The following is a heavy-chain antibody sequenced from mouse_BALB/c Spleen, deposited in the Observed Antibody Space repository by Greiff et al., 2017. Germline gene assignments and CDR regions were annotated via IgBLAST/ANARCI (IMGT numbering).Heavy chain of an antibody. CDR3: TRREEGGVDFDY. CDR1: GYTFTSYW. D-gene: IGHD1-1*02. CDR2: IYPGNSDT. J-gene: IGHJ2*01. Sequence: EVQLQQSGTVLARPGASVKMSCKASGYTFTSYWMHWVKQRPGQGLEWIGAIYPGNSDTSYNQKFKGKAKLTAVTSTSTAYMELSSLTNEDSAVYYCTRREEGGVDFDYWGQGTTLTVSS. V-gene: IGHV1-5*01.